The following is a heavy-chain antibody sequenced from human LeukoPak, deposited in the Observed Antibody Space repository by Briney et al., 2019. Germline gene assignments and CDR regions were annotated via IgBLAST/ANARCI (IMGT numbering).Heavy chain of an antibody. Sequence: PWGSLRLSCAASGFTFSSYGMHWVRQAPGKGLEWVAVISYDGSNKYYADSVKGRFTISRDNSKNTLYLQMNSLRAEDTAVYYCAKGWTDILTGYSMLFDYWGQGTLVTVSS. CDR1: GFTFSSYG. D-gene: IGHD3-9*01. CDR2: ISYDGSNK. V-gene: IGHV3-30*18. CDR3: AKGWTDILTGYSMLFDY. J-gene: IGHJ4*02.